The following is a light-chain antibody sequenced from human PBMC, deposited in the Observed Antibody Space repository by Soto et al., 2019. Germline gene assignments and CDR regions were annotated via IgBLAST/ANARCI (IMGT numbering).Light chain of an antibody. CDR3: MQATQPTWT. CDR2: KIS. Sequence: IVMTHTPLSSRFTLGQPTSICCSSSQSLVHSDGNTYLNWLHQRPGQPPRLLLYKISNRFFGVPDRFSGSGAGTHFTLTINRVEAEHVGVYYCMQATQPTWTFGQGTKVDIK. V-gene: IGKV2-24*01. J-gene: IGKJ1*01. CDR1: QSLVHSDGNTY.